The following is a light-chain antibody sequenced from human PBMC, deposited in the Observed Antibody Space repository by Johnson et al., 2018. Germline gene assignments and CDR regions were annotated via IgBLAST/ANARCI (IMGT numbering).Light chain of an antibody. CDR1: SSNIVNNY. V-gene: IGLV1-51*02. CDR2: ENN. J-gene: IGLJ1*01. Sequence: QSVLTQPPSVSAAPGQKVTISCSGSSSNIVNNYVSWYQQLPGTAPKLLIYENNKRPSGIPDRFSGSKSGTSATLGITGLQTGAEADYYCGTWDSSLSAGNVFGTGTKVTVL. CDR3: GTWDSSLSAGNV.